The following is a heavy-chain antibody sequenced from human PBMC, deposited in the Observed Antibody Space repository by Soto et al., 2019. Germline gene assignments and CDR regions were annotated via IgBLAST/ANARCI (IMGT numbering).Heavy chain of an antibody. D-gene: IGHD6-6*01. J-gene: IGHJ5*02. CDR2: TYYRSXWYN. CDR3: ARDTPLYRSPYNGFDT. CDR1: VVRVSSKSAA. Sequence: SQTLSLTCAISVVRVSSKSAAWTGIRQSPSRGREWLGRTYYRSXWYNDYAVSVKSRITINPDTSNNQFSLQLNSVTPEDTAVYYCARDTPLYRSPYNGFDTGGQGTPVTVPS. V-gene: IGHV6-1*01.